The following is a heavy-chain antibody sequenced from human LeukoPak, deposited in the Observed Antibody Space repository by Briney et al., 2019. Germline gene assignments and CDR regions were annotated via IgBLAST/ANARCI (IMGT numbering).Heavy chain of an antibody. D-gene: IGHD3-9*01. V-gene: IGHV3-23*01. CDR1: GFTFSSYA. Sequence: GGSLRLSCAASGFTFSSYAMSWVRQAPGKGLEWVSTISGSGGSTNYADSVKGRFTISRDNAKNSLYLQMNSLRDEDTAVYYCARGLPISVWGQGTLVTVSS. CDR3: ARGLPISV. J-gene: IGHJ4*02. CDR2: ISGSGGST.